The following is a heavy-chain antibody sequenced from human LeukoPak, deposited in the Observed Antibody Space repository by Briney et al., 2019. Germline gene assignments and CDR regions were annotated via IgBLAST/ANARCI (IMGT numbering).Heavy chain of an antibody. CDR2: ISSSSSYI. D-gene: IGHD2-2*02. CDR3: AALPRRDIVVVPAAIPDY. V-gene: IGHV3-21*01. J-gene: IGHJ4*02. Sequence: PGGSLRLSCAASGFTFSSYSMNWVRQAPGKGLEWVSSISSSSSYIYYADSVKGRFTISRDNAKNSLYLQMNSLRAEDTAVYYRAALPRRDIVVVPAAIPDYWGQGTLVTVSS. CDR1: GFTFSSYS.